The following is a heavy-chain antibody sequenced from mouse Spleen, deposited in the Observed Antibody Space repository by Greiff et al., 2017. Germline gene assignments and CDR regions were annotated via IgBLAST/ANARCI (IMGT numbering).Heavy chain of an antibody. J-gene: IGHJ4*01. V-gene: IGHV5-17*02. Sequence: EVMLVESGGGLVQPGGSRKLSCAASGFTFSSFGMHWVRQAPEKGLECVAYISSGSSTIYYADTVKGRFTISRDNPKNTLFLQMTSLRSEDTAMYYCAREGSYAMDYWGQGTSVTVSS. CDR1: GFTFSSFG. CDR3: AREGSYAMDY. CDR2: ISSGSSTI.